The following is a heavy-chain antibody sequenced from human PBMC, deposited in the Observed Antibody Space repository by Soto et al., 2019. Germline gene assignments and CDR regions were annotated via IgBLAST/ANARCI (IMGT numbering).Heavy chain of an antibody. CDR3: AGSRTTVTTFDY. CDR1: GGSISSGGYS. D-gene: IGHD4-17*01. CDR2: IYHSGST. V-gene: IGHV4-30-2*01. Sequence: QLQLQESGSGLVKPSQTLSLTCAVSGGSISSGGYSWSWIRQPPGKGLEWIGYIYHSGSTYYNPSPKGRVTISVDRSKNQFSLKLSSVTAADTAVYYCAGSRTTVTTFDYWGQGTLVTVSS. J-gene: IGHJ4*02.